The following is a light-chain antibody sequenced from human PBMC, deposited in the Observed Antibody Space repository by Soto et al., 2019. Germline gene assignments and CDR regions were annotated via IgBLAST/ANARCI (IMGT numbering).Light chain of an antibody. CDR2: DVS. CDR1: SNDVGNHNY. Sequence: QSVLTQPASLSGSPGQSITISCTGTSNDVGNHNYVSWYQHFSGKAPKLVIYDVSYRPSGVSNRFSGSKSGNTASLTISGLQTEDEADYYCSSYTNTITYVFGTGTKVTVL. CDR3: SSYTNTITYV. V-gene: IGLV2-14*03. J-gene: IGLJ1*01.